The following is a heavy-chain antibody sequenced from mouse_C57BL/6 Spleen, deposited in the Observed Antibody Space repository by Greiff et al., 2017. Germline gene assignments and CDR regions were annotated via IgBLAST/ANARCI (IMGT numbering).Heavy chain of an antibody. CDR2: FYPGSGSI. V-gene: IGHV1-62-2*01. J-gene: IGHJ1*03. CDR3: ARHEDITTVVATDWYFDV. CDR1: GYTFTEYT. Sequence: QVQLQQSGAELVKPGASVKLSCKASGYTFTEYTIHWVKQRSGQGLEWIGWFYPGSGSINYNEKFKDKATLTADKSSSTVYMELSRLTSEDSAVYFCARHEDITTVVATDWYFDVWGTGTTVTVSS. D-gene: IGHD1-1*01.